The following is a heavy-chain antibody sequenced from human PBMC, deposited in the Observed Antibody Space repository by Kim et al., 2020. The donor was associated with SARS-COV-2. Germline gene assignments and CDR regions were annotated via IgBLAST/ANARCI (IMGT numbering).Heavy chain of an antibody. V-gene: IGHV4-39*07. CDR3: ANLPPTGSYSSSLRSNWFDP. CDR1: GGSISSSSYY. J-gene: IGHJ5*02. D-gene: IGHD6-13*01. Sequence: SETLSLTCTVSGGSISSSSYYWGWIRQPPGKGLEWIGSIYYSGSTYYNPSLKSRVTISVDTSKNQFSLKLSSVTAADTAVYYCANLPPTGSYSSSLRSNWFDPWGQGTLVTVSS. CDR2: IYYSGST.